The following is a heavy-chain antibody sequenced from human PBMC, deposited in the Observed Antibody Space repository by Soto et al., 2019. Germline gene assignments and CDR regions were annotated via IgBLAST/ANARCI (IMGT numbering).Heavy chain of an antibody. D-gene: IGHD1-7*01. V-gene: IGHV4-59*01. Sequence: ETLSLTCTVSGGSISSYYWSWIRQPPGKGLEWIGYIYYSGSTNYNPSLKSRVTISVDTSKNQFSLKLSSVTAADTAVYYCARDYGRNWNYHYYYYGMDVWGQGTTVTV. J-gene: IGHJ6*02. CDR1: GGSISSYY. CDR2: IYYSGST. CDR3: ARDYGRNWNYHYYYYGMDV.